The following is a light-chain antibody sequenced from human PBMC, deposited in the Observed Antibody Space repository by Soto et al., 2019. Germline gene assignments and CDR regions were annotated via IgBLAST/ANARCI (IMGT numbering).Light chain of an antibody. Sequence: FVSVQSSGTLSLSPWARATRSCRASQRVSSFYLAWYQQKPGQAPSLLIYGTSTWATGIPDRFSGSGSGTDLTLTISGLEPEDLAVYYCQKYESSPLTFGGGTKVDIK. CDR2: GTS. CDR3: QKYESSPLT. V-gene: IGKV3-20*01. J-gene: IGKJ4*01. CDR1: QRVSSFY.